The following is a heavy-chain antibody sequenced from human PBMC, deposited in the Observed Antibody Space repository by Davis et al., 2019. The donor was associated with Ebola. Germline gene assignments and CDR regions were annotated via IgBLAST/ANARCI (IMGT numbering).Heavy chain of an antibody. V-gene: IGHV2-70*01. CDR2: IDWDDDK. CDR1: GFSRSTSGMC. CDR3: ARIYTVTTEYYFDY. Sequence: SGPTLVKLTQTFTLTCTFSGFSRSTSGMCVSWIRQPPGKALEWLALIDWDDDKYYSTSLKTRLTISKDTSKNQVVLTMTNMDPVDTATYYCARIYTVTTEYYFDYWGQGTLVTVSS. J-gene: IGHJ4*02. D-gene: IGHD4-17*01.